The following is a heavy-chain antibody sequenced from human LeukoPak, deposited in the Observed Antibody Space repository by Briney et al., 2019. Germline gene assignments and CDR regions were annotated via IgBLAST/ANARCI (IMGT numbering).Heavy chain of an antibody. V-gene: IGHV3-43D*04. CDR2: ISWDGGST. CDR1: GFTFDDYA. CDR3: ARGVVIDYFDY. D-gene: IGHD3-3*01. Sequence: GGSLRLSCAASGFTFDDYAMHWVRQAPGTGLEWVSLISWDGGSTYYADSVKGRFTISRDNSKNSLYLQMNSLRAEDTALYYCARGVVIDYFDYWGQGTLVTVSS. J-gene: IGHJ4*02.